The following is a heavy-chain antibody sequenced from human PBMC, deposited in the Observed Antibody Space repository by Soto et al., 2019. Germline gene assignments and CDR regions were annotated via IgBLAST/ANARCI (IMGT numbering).Heavy chain of an antibody. Sequence: SETLSLTCAVYGGSFSGYYWSWIRQPPGKGLEWIGEINHSGSTNYNPSLKSRVTISVDTSKNQFSLKLSSVAAADTAVYYCARGGRDSSSSADYYYYGMDVWGQGTTVTVSS. CDR2: INHSGST. CDR3: ARGGRDSSSSADYYYYGMDV. V-gene: IGHV4-34*01. D-gene: IGHD6-6*01. J-gene: IGHJ6*02. CDR1: GGSFSGYY.